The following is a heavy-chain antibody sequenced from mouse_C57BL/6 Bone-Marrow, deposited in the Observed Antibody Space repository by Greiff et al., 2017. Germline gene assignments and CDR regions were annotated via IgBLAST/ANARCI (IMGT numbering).Heavy chain of an antibody. Sequence: QVQLQQSGAELARPGASVKLSCKASGYTFTSYGISWVKQRTGQGLEWIGEIYPRSGNTYYNEKFKGKATLTADKSSSTAYMELRSLTSEDSAVYFCARRYYYGYAMDYWGQGTSVTVAS. V-gene: IGHV1-81*01. J-gene: IGHJ4*01. CDR2: IYPRSGNT. CDR1: GYTFTSYG. D-gene: IGHD1-1*01. CDR3: ARRYYYGYAMDY.